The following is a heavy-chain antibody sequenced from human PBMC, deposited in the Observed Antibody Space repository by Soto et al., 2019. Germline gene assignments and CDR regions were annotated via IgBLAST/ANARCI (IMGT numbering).Heavy chain of an antibody. Sequence: SETLSLTCAVYGGSFSGYYWSWIRQPPGKGLEWIGEINHSGSTNYNPSLKSRVTISVDTSKNQFSLMLSSVTSADTAVYYCVNQRAQTAMVNDWGQGTLVTVS. CDR2: INHSGST. V-gene: IGHV4-34*01. J-gene: IGHJ4*02. D-gene: IGHD5-18*01. CDR1: GGSFSGYY. CDR3: VNQRAQTAMVND.